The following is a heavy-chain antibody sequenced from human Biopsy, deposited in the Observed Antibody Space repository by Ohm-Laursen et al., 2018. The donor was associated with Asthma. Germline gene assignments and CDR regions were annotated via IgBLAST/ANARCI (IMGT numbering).Heavy chain of an antibody. CDR2: ISYDGNHK. D-gene: IGHD3-10*01. V-gene: IGHV3-30*03. CDR3: ARGLDYSGRSGFDY. Sequence: SLRLSCAAPGFMFRSFGMHWVRQAPGKGLEWVAVISYDGNHKFYEDSVKGRFTISRDNSKNTLYLHMNSLRVEDTAVYYCARGLDYSGRSGFDYWGQGTLVTVSS. CDR1: GFMFRSFG. J-gene: IGHJ4*02.